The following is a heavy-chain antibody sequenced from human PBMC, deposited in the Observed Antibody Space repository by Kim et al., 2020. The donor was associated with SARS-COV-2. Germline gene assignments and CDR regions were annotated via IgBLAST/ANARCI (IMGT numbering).Heavy chain of an antibody. Sequence: RYSPSFPGQVTNSADKAISTAYLQWSSLKASDTAMYYCARRPPYGDYLDYWGQGTLVTVSS. CDR3: ARRPPYGDYLDY. V-gene: IGHV5-51*01. J-gene: IGHJ4*02. D-gene: IGHD4-17*01.